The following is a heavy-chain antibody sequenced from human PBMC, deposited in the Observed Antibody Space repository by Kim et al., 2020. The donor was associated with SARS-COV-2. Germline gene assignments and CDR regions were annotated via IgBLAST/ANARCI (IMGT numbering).Heavy chain of an antibody. CDR1: GGSFSGYY. Sequence: SETLSLTCAVYGGSFSGYYWSWIRQPPGKGLEWIGEINHSGSTNYNPSLKSRVTISVDTSKNQFSLKLSSVTAADTAVYYCARGRGSGSYYKDYYYYGMDVWGQGTTVTVSS. J-gene: IGHJ6*02. D-gene: IGHD3-10*01. V-gene: IGHV4-34*01. CDR3: ARGRGSGSYYKDYYYYGMDV. CDR2: INHSGST.